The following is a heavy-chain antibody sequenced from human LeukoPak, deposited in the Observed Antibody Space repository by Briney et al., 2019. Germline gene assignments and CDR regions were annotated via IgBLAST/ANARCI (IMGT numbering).Heavy chain of an antibody. CDR2: INQDGSEK. J-gene: IGHJ6*04. CDR1: GFTFSSYW. Sequence: PGGSLGLSCAASGFTFSSYWMVWVRQAPGKGLEWVASINQDGSEKYYVDSVKGRFTISRDNAKNSLYLQMNSLRAEDTAVYYCARMPRGPDVWGKGTTVTVSS. D-gene: IGHD2-2*01. CDR3: ARMPRGPDV. V-gene: IGHV3-7*01.